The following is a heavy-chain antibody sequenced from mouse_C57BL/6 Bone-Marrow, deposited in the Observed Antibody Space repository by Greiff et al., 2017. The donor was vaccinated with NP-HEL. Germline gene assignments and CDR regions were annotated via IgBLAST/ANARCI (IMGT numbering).Heavy chain of an antibody. CDR2: ISYDGSN. V-gene: IGHV3-6*01. J-gene: IGHJ1*03. CDR3: ARDEAYYSNYVYWYFDV. CDR1: GYSITSGYY. D-gene: IGHD2-5*01. Sequence: ESGPGLVKPSQSLSLTCSVTGYSITSGYYWNWIRQFPGNKLEWMGYISYDGSNNYNPSLKNRISITRATSKNQFFLKLNSVTTEDTATYYCARDEAYYSNYVYWYFDVWGTGTTVTVSS.